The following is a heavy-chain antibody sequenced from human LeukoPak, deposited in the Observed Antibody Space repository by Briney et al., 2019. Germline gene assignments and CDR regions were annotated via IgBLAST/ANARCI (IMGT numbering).Heavy chain of an antibody. CDR3: VRGQYSAFDI. CDR1: GDSVSGNIVA. V-gene: IGHV6-1*01. CDR2: TYRGSS. Sequence: SQTLSLTCAVSGDSVSGNIVAWNWIRQSPSRGLEWLGRTYRGSSYYAPSMKSRISISPDTSKNQFSLHLYSVTPEDTAVYFCVRGQYSAFDIWGQGTLVIVSS. J-gene: IGHJ3*02. D-gene: IGHD2-21*01.